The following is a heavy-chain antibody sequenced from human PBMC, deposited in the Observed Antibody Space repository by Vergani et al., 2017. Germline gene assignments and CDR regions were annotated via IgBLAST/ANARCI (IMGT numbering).Heavy chain of an antibody. CDR1: GASISNSLYS. CDR3: ARWAGHSSGDAFDF. D-gene: IGHD3-22*01. V-gene: IGHV4-39*01. Sequence: QLHLQESGPGLVKPSETLSLTCIVSGASISNSLYSWGWIRQPPGKGLEWIGSFYSRGNTFFNPSLKSRASISLDIFKNLFSLNLTSMTAADTAFYFCARWAGHSSGDAFDFWGQGTMVTVSS. CDR2: FYSRGNT. J-gene: IGHJ3*01.